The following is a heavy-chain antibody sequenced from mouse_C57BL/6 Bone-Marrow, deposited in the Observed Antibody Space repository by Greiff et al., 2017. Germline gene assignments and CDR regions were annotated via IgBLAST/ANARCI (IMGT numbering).Heavy chain of an antibody. CDR1: GYTFTSYW. D-gene: IGHD1-1*01. J-gene: IGHJ4*01. CDR2: IHPNSGST. V-gene: IGHV1-64*01. CDR3: ARDDYYGSSPMDY. Sequence: QVQLQQSGAELVKPGASVKLSCKASGYTFTSYWTHWVKQRPGQGLEWIGMIHPNSGSTNYNEKFKSKATLTVDKSSSTAYMQLSSLTSEDSAVYYCARDDYYGSSPMDYWGQGTSVTVSS.